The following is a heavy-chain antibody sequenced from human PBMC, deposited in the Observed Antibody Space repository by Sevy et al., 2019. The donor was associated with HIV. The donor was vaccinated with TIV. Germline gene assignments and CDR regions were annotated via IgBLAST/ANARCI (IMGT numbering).Heavy chain of an antibody. CDR3: ARPYGSGSWEAFDL. D-gene: IGHD3-10*01. V-gene: IGHV3-21*01. J-gene: IGHJ3*01. CDR2: ISGSSNYI. Sequence: GGSLRLSCAASGFTFSTYMMNWVRQAPGKGLEWVSSISGSSNYIYYADSVKGRFTISRDNAKNSLFLQMNSLRVEDTAVYYCARPYGSGSWEAFDLWGQGTMVTVS. CDR1: GFTFSTYM.